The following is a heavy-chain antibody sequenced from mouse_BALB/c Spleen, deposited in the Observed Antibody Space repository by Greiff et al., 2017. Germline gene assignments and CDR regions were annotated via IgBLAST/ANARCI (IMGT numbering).Heavy chain of an antibody. V-gene: IGHV1-14*01. J-gene: IGHJ3*01. CDR2: INPYNDGT. D-gene: IGHD4-1*01. CDR1: GYTFTSYV. CDR3: ASGGANWGFAY. Sequence: EVQLQQSGPELVKPGASVKMSCKASGYTFTSYVMHWVKQKPGQGLEWIGYINPYNDGTKYNEKFKGKATLTSDKSSSTAYMELSSLTSEDSAVYCGASGGANWGFAYWGQGTLVTVSA.